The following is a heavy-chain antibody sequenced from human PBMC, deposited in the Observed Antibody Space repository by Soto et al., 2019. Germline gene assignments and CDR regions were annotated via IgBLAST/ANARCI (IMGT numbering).Heavy chain of an antibody. CDR2: INPNSGGT. CDR1: GYTFTDYY. D-gene: IGHD3-16*01. Sequence: ASVNVSCKASGYTFTDYYIYWVRQAPGQGLEWMGWINPNSGGTNYAQKFQGRVTMTRDTSISTAYMEVIRLTSDDTAVYYCARGLPRRLGQDAREAWGQGNTVSVS. J-gene: IGHJ6*02. V-gene: IGHV1-2*02. CDR3: ARGLPRRLGQDAREA.